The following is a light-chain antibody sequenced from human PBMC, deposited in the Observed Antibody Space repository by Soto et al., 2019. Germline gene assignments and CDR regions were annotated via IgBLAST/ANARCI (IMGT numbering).Light chain of an antibody. V-gene: IGKV3-15*01. CDR2: GAS. CDR3: QQYNSWPPWT. CDR1: QRVSSN. J-gene: IGKJ1*01. Sequence: EIVMTQSPATLSVSPGERATLSCRASQRVSSNLAWYQQKPGQAPRLLIYGASTRATGIPARFSGSGSETEFTLTISSLQSEDFAVYCCQQYNSWPPWTFGQGTKVEIK.